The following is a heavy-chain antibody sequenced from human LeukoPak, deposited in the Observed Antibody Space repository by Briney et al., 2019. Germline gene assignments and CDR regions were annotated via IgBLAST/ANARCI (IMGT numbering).Heavy chain of an antibody. CDR2: ISGSGGST. Sequence: GGSLRLSCAASGFTFSSYGMSWVRQAPGKGLEWVSAISGSGGSTYYADSVKGRFTISRDNSKNTLYLQMNSLRAEDTAVYYCAKGYCSSTSCYPLDIWGQGTMVTVSS. J-gene: IGHJ3*02. V-gene: IGHV3-23*01. D-gene: IGHD2-2*01. CDR1: GFTFSSYG. CDR3: AKGYCSSTSCYPLDI.